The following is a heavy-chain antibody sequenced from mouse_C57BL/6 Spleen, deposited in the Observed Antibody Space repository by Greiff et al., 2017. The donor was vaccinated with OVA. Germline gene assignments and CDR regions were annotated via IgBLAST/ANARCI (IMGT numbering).Heavy chain of an antibody. Sequence: EVQRVESGGDLVKPGGSLKLSCAASGFTFSSYGMSWVRQTPDKRLEWVATISSGGSYTYYPDSVKGRFTISRDNAKNTLYLQMSSLKSEDTAMYYWARPIPDYFDYWGQGTTLTVSS. V-gene: IGHV5-6*01. CDR1: GFTFSSYG. CDR3: ARPIPDYFDY. CDR2: ISSGGSYT. J-gene: IGHJ2*01.